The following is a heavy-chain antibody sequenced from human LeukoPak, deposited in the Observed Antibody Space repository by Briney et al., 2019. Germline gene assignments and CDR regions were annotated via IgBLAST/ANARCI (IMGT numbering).Heavy chain of an antibody. D-gene: IGHD6-19*01. Sequence: ASVKVSCKASGYTFTGYYMHWVRQAPGRGLEWMGWINPNSGGTNYAQKFQGRVTMTRDTSISTAYMELSRLRSDDTAVYYCARDPPYSSGSFDYWGQGTLVTVSS. CDR3: ARDPPYSSGSFDY. CDR1: GYTFTGYY. J-gene: IGHJ4*02. CDR2: INPNSGGT. V-gene: IGHV1-2*02.